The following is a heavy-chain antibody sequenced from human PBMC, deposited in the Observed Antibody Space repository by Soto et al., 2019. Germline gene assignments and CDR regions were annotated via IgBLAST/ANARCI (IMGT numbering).Heavy chain of an antibody. V-gene: IGHV3-30*18. CDR3: AKGNYDFWSGYYLGYYYGMDV. Sequence: GGSLRLSCAASGFTFSSYGMHWVRQAPGKGLEWVAVISYDGSNKYYADSVKGRFTISRDNSKNTLYLQMNSLRAEDTAVYYCAKGNYDFWSGYYLGYYYGMDVWGQGTTVTVSS. J-gene: IGHJ6*02. CDR2: ISYDGSNK. D-gene: IGHD3-3*01. CDR1: GFTFSSYG.